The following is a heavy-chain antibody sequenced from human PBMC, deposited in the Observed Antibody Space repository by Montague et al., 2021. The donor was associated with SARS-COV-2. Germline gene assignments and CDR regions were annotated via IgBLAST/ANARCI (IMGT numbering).Heavy chain of an antibody. CDR3: ARVPDYYDSSGYYFDAFDI. D-gene: IGHD3-22*01. CDR2: INHSGSI. J-gene: IGHJ3*02. Sequence: SETLSLTCAVYGGSLSGYYWSWIRQPPGKGLEWIGEINHSGSINXXPSLKSRVTISIDTSKNQFSLKLSSVTAADTAVYYCARVPDYYDSSGYYFDAFDIWGQGTMVTVSS. V-gene: IGHV4-34*01. CDR1: GGSLSGYY.